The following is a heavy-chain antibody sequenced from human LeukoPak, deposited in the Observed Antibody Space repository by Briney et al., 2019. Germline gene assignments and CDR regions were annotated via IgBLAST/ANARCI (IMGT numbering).Heavy chain of an antibody. CDR3: AREEMTTVGASYYFFALDV. Sequence: GGSLRLSCAASGFTVSSNYMTWVRQPPGKGLELISIMFSGGITYHADSVKGRFTISRDNSKNTLYLQMNSLRPDDTAVYYCAREEMTTVGASYYFFALDVWGQGTTVTVSS. CDR2: MFSGGIT. V-gene: IGHV3-66*02. CDR1: GFTVSSNY. J-gene: IGHJ6*02. D-gene: IGHD4-11*01.